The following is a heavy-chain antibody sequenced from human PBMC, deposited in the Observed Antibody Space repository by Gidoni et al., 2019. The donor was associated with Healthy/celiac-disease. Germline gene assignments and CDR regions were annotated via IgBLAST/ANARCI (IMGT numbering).Heavy chain of an antibody. CDR1: GGSFSGYY. CDR3: ARGRRVVRGVIITLREPGMDV. D-gene: IGHD3-10*01. Sequence: QVQLQQWGAGLLKPSETLSLTCAVYGGSFSGYYWSWIRQPPGKGLEWIGEINHSGSTNYNPSLKSRVTISVDTSKNQFSLKLSSVTAADTAVYYCARGRRVVRGVIITLREPGMDVWGQGTTVTVSS. J-gene: IGHJ6*02. V-gene: IGHV4-34*01. CDR2: INHSGST.